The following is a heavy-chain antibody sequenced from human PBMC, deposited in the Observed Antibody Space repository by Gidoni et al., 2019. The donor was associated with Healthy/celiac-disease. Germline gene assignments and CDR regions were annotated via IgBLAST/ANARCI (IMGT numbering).Heavy chain of an antibody. J-gene: IGHJ3*02. V-gene: IGHV1-69*01. CDR1: GGTFSSYA. D-gene: IGHD4-17*01. Sequence: QVQLVQSGAEVKKPGFSVKVSCKASGGTFSSYAISWVRQAPGQGLEWIGGIIPIFGTANYAQKFQGRVTITADESTSTAYMELSSLRSEDTAVYYCARDPTPYDYGGNSAFDIWGQGTMVTVSS. CDR3: ARDPTPYDYGGNSAFDI. CDR2: IIPIFGTA.